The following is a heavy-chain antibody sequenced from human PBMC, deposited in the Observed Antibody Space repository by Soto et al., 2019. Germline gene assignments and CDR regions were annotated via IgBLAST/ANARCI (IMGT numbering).Heavy chain of an antibody. D-gene: IGHD6-13*01. Sequence: GGSLRLSCAASGFTFSSYWMSWVRQAPGKGLEWVANIKQGGSEKYYVDSVKGRFTISRDNAKNSLYLQMNSLRAEDTAVYYCARLWLIAAAPTDAFDIWGQGTMVTVSS. V-gene: IGHV3-7*01. CDR3: ARLWLIAAAPTDAFDI. CDR1: GFTFSSYW. CDR2: IKQGGSEK. J-gene: IGHJ3*02.